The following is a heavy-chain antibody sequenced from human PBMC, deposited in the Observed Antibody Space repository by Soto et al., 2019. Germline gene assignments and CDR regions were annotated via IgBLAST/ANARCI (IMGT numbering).Heavy chain of an antibody. J-gene: IGHJ4*02. CDR2: IWNDGSNE. CDR3: ARDQTDSGGYSDS. V-gene: IGHV3-33*01. CDR1: GSTFSTYG. Sequence: TGGSLRLSCEASGSTFSTYGMHWVRQAPGKGLEWVAIIWNDGSNEYYADSVKGRFTISRDNSKNTLYLQLRNLRAEDSAVYFCARDQTDSGGYSDSWGQGTLVTVSS. D-gene: IGHD3-22*01.